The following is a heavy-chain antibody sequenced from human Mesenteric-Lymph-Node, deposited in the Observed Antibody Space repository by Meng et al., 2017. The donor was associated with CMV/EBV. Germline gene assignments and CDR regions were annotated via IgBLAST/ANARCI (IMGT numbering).Heavy chain of an antibody. CDR3: ARDLEGKYYYYYGMDV. D-gene: IGHD3-10*01. V-gene: IGHV3-21*01. Sequence: ETLSLTCAASGFTFSSYAMSWVRQAPGKGLEWVSSISSSSSYIYYADSVKGRFTISRDNAKNSLYLQMNSLRAEDTAVYYCARDLEGKYYYYYGMDVWGQGTTVTVSS. CDR1: GFTFSSYA. CDR2: ISSSSSYI. J-gene: IGHJ6*02.